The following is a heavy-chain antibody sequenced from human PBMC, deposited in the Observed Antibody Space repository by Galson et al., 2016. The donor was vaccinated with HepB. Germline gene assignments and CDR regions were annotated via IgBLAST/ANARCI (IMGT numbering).Heavy chain of an antibody. CDR2: IYPDDSEA. Sequence: QSGAEVKKPGESLRISCSTSGYTFNNYWIAWVRQMPGKGLEWMGIIYPDDSEARYSPSFQGQVTFSVDKSISTAFLQWTSLKASDTAIYYCARECVVQLPGRGTSTYFYFGMDVWGQGTTVTVSS. CDR3: ARECVVQLPGRGTSTYFYFGMDV. J-gene: IGHJ6*02. CDR1: GYTFNNYW. D-gene: IGHD1-1*01. V-gene: IGHV5-51*01.